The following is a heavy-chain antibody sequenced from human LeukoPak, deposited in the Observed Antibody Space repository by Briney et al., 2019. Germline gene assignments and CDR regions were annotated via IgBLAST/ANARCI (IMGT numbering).Heavy chain of an antibody. CDR3: ARGCDLVVTNWFDP. Sequence: ASVKVSCKASGYTFTSYDINWVRQATGQGLEWMGWMNPNSGNTGYAQKFQGRVTMTRNTSISTAYMELSSLRSEDTAVYYCARGCDLVVTNWFDPWGQGTLVTVSS. CDR1: GYTFTSYD. D-gene: IGHD2-15*01. V-gene: IGHV1-8*01. CDR2: MNPNSGNT. J-gene: IGHJ5*02.